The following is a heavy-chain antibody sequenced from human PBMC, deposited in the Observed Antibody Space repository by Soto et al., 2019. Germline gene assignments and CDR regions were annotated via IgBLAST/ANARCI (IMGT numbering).Heavy chain of an antibody. V-gene: IGHV1-69*05. J-gene: IGHJ4*02. CDR1: GGTFSSYA. D-gene: IGHD3-22*01. Sequence: SVKVSCKASGGTFSSYAISWVRQAPGQGLEWMGGIIPIFGTASYAQKFQGRVTMTRDTSTSTVYMELSSLRSEDTAVYYCARQAGYYDSSGYFDYWGQGTLVTVSS. CDR3: ARQAGYYDSSGYFDY. CDR2: IIPIFGTA.